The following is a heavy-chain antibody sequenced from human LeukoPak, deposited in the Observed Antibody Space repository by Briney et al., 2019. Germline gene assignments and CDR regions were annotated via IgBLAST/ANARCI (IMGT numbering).Heavy chain of an antibody. D-gene: IGHD2-2*01. V-gene: IGHV3-74*01. CDR3: VRRGSTLGYFDY. CDR2: TNSDGSST. CDR1: GFTFSSYW. J-gene: IGHJ4*02. Sequence: GGSLTLSCAASGFTFSSYWMHWVRQAPGKGLVWVSRTNSDGSSTNYADSVKGRFTISRDNAKNTLYLQMNSLRAADTAVYYCVRRGSTLGYFDYWGQGTLVTVSS.